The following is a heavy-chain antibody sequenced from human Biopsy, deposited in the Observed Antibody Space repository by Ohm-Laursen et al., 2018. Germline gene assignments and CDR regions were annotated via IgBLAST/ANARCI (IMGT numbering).Heavy chain of an antibody. Sequence: SLRLSCSASGFAFSTFGMRWVRQTPDKGLEWVAVVSYDGRTQFYADSVKGRFTVSRENSKNTLFLELNSLKDDDTAIYYCAKEFTPYTSDWFFESWGQGTLVTVSS. V-gene: IGHV3-30*18. CDR2: VSYDGRTQ. J-gene: IGHJ4*02. CDR3: AKEFTPYTSDWFFES. D-gene: IGHD2-21*01. CDR1: GFAFSTFG.